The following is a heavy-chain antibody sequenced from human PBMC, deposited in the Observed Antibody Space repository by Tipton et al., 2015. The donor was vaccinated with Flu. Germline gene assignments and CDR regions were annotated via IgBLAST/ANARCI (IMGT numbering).Heavy chain of an antibody. D-gene: IGHD3-16*02. Sequence: LRLSCAVSGGSISSGGYSWIWIRQPPGKGLEWIGYINHSGSTYYNASLKSRVTISVDRSKNQFSLKLSSVTVADTAVYYCARDYLLGDLSFFDNWGQGTLVTVSS. CDR3: ARDYLLGDLSFFDN. J-gene: IGHJ4*02. CDR2: INHSGST. CDR1: GGSISSGGYS. V-gene: IGHV4-30-2*01.